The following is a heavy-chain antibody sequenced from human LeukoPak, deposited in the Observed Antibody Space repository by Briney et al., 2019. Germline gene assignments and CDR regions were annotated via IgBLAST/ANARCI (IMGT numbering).Heavy chain of an antibody. D-gene: IGHD5-24*01. J-gene: IGHJ3*02. CDR3: ANPRGWLQSGGFDAFDI. CDR1: GFTFSSYA. CDR2: ISGSGGST. V-gene: IGHV3-23*01. Sequence: PGGSLRLSCAASGFTFSSYAMSWVRQAPGKGLEWVSAISGSGGSTYYADSVKGRFTISRDNSKNTLYLQMNSLRAEDTAVYYCANPRGWLQSGGFDAFDIWGQGTMVTVSS.